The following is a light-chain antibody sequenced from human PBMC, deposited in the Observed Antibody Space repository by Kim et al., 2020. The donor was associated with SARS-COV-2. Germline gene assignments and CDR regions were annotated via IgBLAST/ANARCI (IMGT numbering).Light chain of an antibody. CDR1: TSNIGDNY. Sequence: QSVLTQPPSVSAAPGQKVTISCSGTTSNIGDNYVSWYSHLPGTAPKLLISDDNKRPSGIPDRFSGSKSGTSATLGITGLQTGDEADYYCGAWDTSLSAWVFGGGTKLTVL. V-gene: IGLV1-51*01. CDR2: DDN. CDR3: GAWDTSLSAWV. J-gene: IGLJ3*02.